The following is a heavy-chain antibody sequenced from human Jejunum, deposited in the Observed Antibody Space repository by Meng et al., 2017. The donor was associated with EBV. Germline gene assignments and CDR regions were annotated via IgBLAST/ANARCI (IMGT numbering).Heavy chain of an antibody. V-gene: IGHV2-5*02. J-gene: IGHJ4*02. CDR3: ARRYGDYVRYFDS. D-gene: IGHD4-17*01. CDR2: IYWDENK. CDR1: GFSLSTSGVG. Sequence: LRASVPTLVKPPEHLTLTCTVSGFSLSTSGVGVGWIRQPPGKALEWLAHIYWDENKRYSTSLRSRLSIMKDTSKSQVVLTMTNMDPVDTATYYCARRYGDYVRYFDSWGQGILVTVSS.